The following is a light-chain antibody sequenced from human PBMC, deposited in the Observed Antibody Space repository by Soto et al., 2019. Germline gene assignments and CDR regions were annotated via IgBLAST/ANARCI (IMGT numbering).Light chain of an antibody. J-gene: IGKJ4*01. CDR3: QQYGSSHLT. CDR2: DAS. V-gene: IGKV3-20*01. CDR1: QSVTSSY. Sequence: EIGFTQSPGPLSLSPGERATLSRRASQSVTSSYLAWYQQKPGQAPRLLISDASTRATGIPDRFSGSGSGADFTLTISRLEPEDFAVYICQQYGSSHLTFGGGTKVDIK.